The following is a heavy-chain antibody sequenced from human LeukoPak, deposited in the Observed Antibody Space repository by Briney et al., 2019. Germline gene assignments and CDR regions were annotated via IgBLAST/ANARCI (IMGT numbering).Heavy chain of an antibody. J-gene: IGHJ4*02. CDR1: GFTFSSYA. CDR3: TKGVEGYCSGGSCYPFDY. Sequence: GGSLRLSCAASGFTFSSYAMSWVRQAPGKGLEWVSAISGSGVSTYYADSVKGRFTISRDSSKNTLYLQMNSLRAEDTAVYYCTKGVEGYCSGGSCYPFDYWGQGTLVTVSS. CDR2: ISGSGVST. D-gene: IGHD2-15*01. V-gene: IGHV3-23*01.